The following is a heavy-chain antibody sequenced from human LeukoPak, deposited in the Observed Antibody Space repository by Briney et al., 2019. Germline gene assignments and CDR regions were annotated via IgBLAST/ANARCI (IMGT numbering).Heavy chain of an antibody. CDR1: GFTFSNYW. Sequence: GGSLRLSCAVSGFTFSNYWMNWVRQAPGKGLEWVASIGQDGGEKSYVDSVKGRFTISRDNTKNSLYLQMSSLRAEDTAVYYCARDGTAAGIYFDLWGQGTLVTVSS. J-gene: IGHJ4*01. V-gene: IGHV3-7*01. D-gene: IGHD6-13*01. CDR3: ARDGTAAGIYFDL. CDR2: IGQDGGEK.